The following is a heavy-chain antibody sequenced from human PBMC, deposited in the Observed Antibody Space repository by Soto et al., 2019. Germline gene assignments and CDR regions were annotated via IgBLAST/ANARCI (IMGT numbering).Heavy chain of an antibody. V-gene: IGHV3-33*01. J-gene: IGHJ4*02. CDR3: ARWSQQLVPLGT. Sequence: GGSLRLSCAASGFTFSSYGMHWVRQAPGKGLEWVAVIWYDGSNKYYADSVKGRFTISRDNSKNTLYLQMNSLRAEDTAVYYCARWSQQLVPLGTWGQGTLVTVSS. CDR1: GFTFSSYG. D-gene: IGHD6-13*01. CDR2: IWYDGSNK.